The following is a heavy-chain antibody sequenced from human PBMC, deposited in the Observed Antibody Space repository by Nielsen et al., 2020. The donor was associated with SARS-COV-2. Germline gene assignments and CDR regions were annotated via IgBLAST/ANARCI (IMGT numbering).Heavy chain of an antibody. D-gene: IGHD1-7*01. CDR1: GFTVSSNY. CDR2: IYSGGST. Sequence: GGSLRLSCAASGFTVSSNYMSWVRQAPGKGLEWVSVIYSGGSTYYADSVKGRFTISRHNSKNTLYLQMNSLRAEDTAVYYCAKLPAFKMGSSDGFDIWGQGTMVTVSS. CDR3: AKLPAFKMGSSDGFDI. J-gene: IGHJ3*02. V-gene: IGHV3-53*01.